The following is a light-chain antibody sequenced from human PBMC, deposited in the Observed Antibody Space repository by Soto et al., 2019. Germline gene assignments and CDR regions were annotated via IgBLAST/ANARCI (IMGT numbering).Light chain of an antibody. CDR3: QKYNGAPWT. Sequence: DIQMTQSPSSLSASVGDRVTITCRASQGISNYLTWYQQKPGKVPKLLIYAASTLQSGVPSRFSGSGSGTLFTPTISSLHPEDVATYYCQKYNGAPWTFGRGTKVDIK. CDR2: AAS. CDR1: QGISNY. J-gene: IGKJ1*01. V-gene: IGKV1-27*01.